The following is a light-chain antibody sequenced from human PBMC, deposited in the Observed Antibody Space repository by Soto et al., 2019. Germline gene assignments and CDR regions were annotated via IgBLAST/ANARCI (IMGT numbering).Light chain of an antibody. CDR3: QQYNTDSPERT. J-gene: IGKJ1*01. CDR2: DAS. V-gene: IGKV1-5*01. CDR1: QRIGRW. Sequence: GDRVTITCRASQRIGRWLAWYQQKPGKAPKLLIYDASSLESGDPSRFSGSVSGTEFSLTVSSLQPDDFATYYCQQYNTDSPERTFGQGTKVYVK.